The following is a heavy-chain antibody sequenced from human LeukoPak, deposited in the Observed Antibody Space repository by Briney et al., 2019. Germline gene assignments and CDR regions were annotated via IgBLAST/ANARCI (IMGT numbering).Heavy chain of an antibody. J-gene: IGHJ4*02. CDR3: ARGRDYGSGTYASDY. CDR1: GFTFSRYA. CDR2: ISSSSSDI. D-gene: IGHD3-10*01. V-gene: IGHV3-21*01. Sequence: GGSLRLSCAASGFTFSRYAMNWGRQAPGKGLEWVSSISSSSSDILYADSVKGRFTISRDNAKNSLYLQMNSLRVEDTAVYYYARGRDYGSGTYASDYWGRGTLVTVSS.